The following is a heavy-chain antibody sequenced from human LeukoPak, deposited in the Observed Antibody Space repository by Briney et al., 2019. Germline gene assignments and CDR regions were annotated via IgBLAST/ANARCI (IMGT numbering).Heavy chain of an antibody. V-gene: IGHV4-59*08. CDR1: GCSISSYY. CDR3: ARIGTVAEVDY. CDR2: IYYSGST. J-gene: IGHJ4*02. D-gene: IGHD2-15*01. Sequence: SETLSLTCTVSGCSISSYYWSWIRQPPGKGLEWIGYIYYSGSTNYNPSLKSRVTISVDTSKNQFSLKLSSVTAADTAVYYCARIGTVAEVDYWGQGTLVTVSS.